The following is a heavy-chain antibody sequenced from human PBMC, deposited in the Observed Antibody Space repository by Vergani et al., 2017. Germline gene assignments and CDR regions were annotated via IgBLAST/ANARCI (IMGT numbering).Heavy chain of an antibody. CDR2: IGKDGINT. CDR3: AKDFRDSTDGLPDS. Sequence: QVQLVESAGGVVQPGGSLRLSCAASGFTFSNFGMHWIRQAPGKGLEWLAYIGKDGINTSYRDAVKGRFTVFRDNSKDILYLQMDILRSEETALYYCAKDFRDSTDGLPDSWGTGTLVIVSS. V-gene: IGHV3-30*02. J-gene: IGHJ4*02. CDR1: GFTFSNFG. D-gene: IGHD2-21*02.